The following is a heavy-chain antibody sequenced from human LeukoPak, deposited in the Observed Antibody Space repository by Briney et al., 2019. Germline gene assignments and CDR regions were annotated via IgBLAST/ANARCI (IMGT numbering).Heavy chain of an antibody. Sequence: EGSLRLSCAASGFTFSSYGMHWVRQAPGKGLEWVAFIRYDGSNKYYADSVKGRFTISRDNSKNTLYLQMNSLRAEDTAVYYCAKDRGSGSYYKPPDAFDIWGQGTMVTVSS. V-gene: IGHV3-30*02. J-gene: IGHJ3*02. D-gene: IGHD3-10*01. CDR3: AKDRGSGSYYKPPDAFDI. CDR1: GFTFSSYG. CDR2: IRYDGSNK.